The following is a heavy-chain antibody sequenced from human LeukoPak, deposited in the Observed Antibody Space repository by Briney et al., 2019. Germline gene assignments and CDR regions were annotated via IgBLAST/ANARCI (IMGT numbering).Heavy chain of an antibody. Sequence: ASVKVSCKASGGTFNSHVISWLRQAPGQGLEWMGGIIPVFGTASYAEKFQGRVTITTDESTTTAYMEMSSLTSEDTAVYYCAREGSGVAATAYYYYMDVWGKGTTVTVSS. J-gene: IGHJ6*03. CDR2: IIPVFGTA. CDR3: AREGSGVAATAYYYYMDV. V-gene: IGHV1-69*05. CDR1: GGTFNSHV. D-gene: IGHD2-15*01.